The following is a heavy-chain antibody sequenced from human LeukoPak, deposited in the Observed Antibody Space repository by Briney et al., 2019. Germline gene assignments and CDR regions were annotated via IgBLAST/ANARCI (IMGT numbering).Heavy chain of an antibody. Sequence: SETLSLTCAVSGGSISSYYWSWIRQPPGKGLEWIGYIYYSGSTNYNPSLKSRVTISVDTSKNQFSLKLSSVTAADTAVYYCASQYYDFWSGYSPYSYYMDVWGKGTTVTVSS. D-gene: IGHD3-3*01. CDR2: IYYSGST. V-gene: IGHV4-59*12. CDR3: ASQYYDFWSGYSPYSYYMDV. CDR1: GGSISSYY. J-gene: IGHJ6*03.